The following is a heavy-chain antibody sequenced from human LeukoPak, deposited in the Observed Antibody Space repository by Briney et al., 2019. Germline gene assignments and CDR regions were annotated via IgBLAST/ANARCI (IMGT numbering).Heavy chain of an antibody. CDR1: GGSFSGHY. D-gene: IGHD2-21*02. CDR3: ARGHCGGDCYSGYYFDY. Sequence: SETLSLTCAVYGGSFSGHYWSWIRQPPGKGLEWIGEINHSGSTNYNPSLKSRVTISVDTSKNQFSLKLGSVTAADTAVYYCARGHCGGDCYSGYYFDYWGQGTLVTVSS. V-gene: IGHV4-34*01. J-gene: IGHJ4*02. CDR2: INHSGST.